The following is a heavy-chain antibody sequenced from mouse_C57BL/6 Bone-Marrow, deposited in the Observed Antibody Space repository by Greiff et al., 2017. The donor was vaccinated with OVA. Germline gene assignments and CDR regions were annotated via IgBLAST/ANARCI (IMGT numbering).Heavy chain of an antibody. D-gene: IGHD2-5*01. CDR3: ARLGLSRSNVYAMDY. Sequence: QVQLQQSGPELVKPGASVKISCKASGYTFTDYYINWVKQRPGQGLEWIGWIFPGSGSTYYNEKFKGKATLTVDKSSSTAYMLLSSLTSEDSAVYFCARLGLSRSNVYAMDYWGQGTSVTVSS. CDR2: IFPGSGST. V-gene: IGHV1-75*01. CDR1: GYTFTDYY. J-gene: IGHJ4*01.